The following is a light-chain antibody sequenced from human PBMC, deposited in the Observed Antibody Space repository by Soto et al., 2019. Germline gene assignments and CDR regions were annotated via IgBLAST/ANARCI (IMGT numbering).Light chain of an antibody. Sequence: DIQMTQSPSTLSASVGDRVTITCRASQSVSGWLAWYQQRPGKAPNLLVSKASSLESGVPSRFSGSGSGTEFTLTISSLQPDDFATYYCQHYDTYPLNFGGGTQVEIK. CDR1: QSVSGW. V-gene: IGKV1-5*03. J-gene: IGKJ4*01. CDR3: QHYDTYPLN. CDR2: KAS.